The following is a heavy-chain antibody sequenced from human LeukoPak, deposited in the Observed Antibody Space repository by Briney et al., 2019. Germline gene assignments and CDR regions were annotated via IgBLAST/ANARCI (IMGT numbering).Heavy chain of an antibody. J-gene: IGHJ3*02. Sequence: GGSLRLSSTASGFTFGDYAMSWFRQAPGKGLEWVGFIRSKAYGGTTEYAASVKGRFTISRDDSKSIAYLQMNSLKIEDTAVYYCTRFEDGYNYDAFDIWGQGTMVTVSS. CDR2: IRSKAYGGTT. CDR1: GFTFGDYA. D-gene: IGHD5-24*01. V-gene: IGHV3-49*03. CDR3: TRFEDGYNYDAFDI.